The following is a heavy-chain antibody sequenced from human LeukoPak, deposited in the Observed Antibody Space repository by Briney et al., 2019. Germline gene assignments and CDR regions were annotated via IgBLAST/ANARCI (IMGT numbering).Heavy chain of an antibody. Sequence: GGSLRLSCAASGFTFSSYAMSWVRQAPGKGLEWVSSISSSSSYIYYADSVKGRFTISRDNAKNSLYLQMNSLRAEDTAVYYCARDSNYYDSKQLDYLGQGTLVTVSS. V-gene: IGHV3-21*01. CDR1: GFTFSSYA. CDR2: ISSSSSYI. CDR3: ARDSNYYDSKQLDY. J-gene: IGHJ4*02. D-gene: IGHD3-22*01.